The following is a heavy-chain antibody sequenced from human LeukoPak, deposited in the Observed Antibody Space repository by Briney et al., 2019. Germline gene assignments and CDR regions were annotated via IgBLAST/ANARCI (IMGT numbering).Heavy chain of an antibody. J-gene: IGHJ5*02. Sequence: GGSLRLSCAASGITFGNNWMHWVRQGPGKGLVWISRRNSDGGGAIYADSVKGRFTVSRDNAKNTLYLQMNSLRAEDTAVYYCARDVPHNWFDTWGQGTLVTVSS. V-gene: IGHV3-74*01. CDR1: GITFGNNW. CDR3: ARDVPHNWFDT. CDR2: RNSDGGGA.